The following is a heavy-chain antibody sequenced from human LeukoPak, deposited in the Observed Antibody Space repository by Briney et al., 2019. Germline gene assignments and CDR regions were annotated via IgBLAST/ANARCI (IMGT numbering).Heavy chain of an antibody. CDR3: ARGHWTSYNYNWFDP. CDR2: MNPNSGNT. D-gene: IGHD3/OR15-3a*01. J-gene: IGHJ5*02. Sequence: ASVKVSCKASGYTFSNYDINWVRQTTGQGLEWMGWMNPNSGNTGYAQKFQGRVTMTRTTSMSTAYIELNSLRSEDTAVYYCARGHWTSYNYNWFDPWGHGTLVTVSS. V-gene: IGHV1-8*01. CDR1: GYTFSNYD.